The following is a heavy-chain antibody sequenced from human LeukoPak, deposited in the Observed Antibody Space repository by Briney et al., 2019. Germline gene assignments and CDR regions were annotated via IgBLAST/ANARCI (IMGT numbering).Heavy chain of an antibody. CDR3: AIAGEFGVIDY. J-gene: IGHJ4*02. Sequence: SETLSLTCAVYGGSFSGYCWSWIRQPPGKGLEWIGEISHSGSTNYNPALKSRVTISVDTSKNQFSLKLSSVTTADTAVFYCAIAGEFGVIDYWGQGTMVTVSS. V-gene: IGHV4-34*01. CDR1: GGSFSGYC. D-gene: IGHD3-10*01. CDR2: ISHSGST.